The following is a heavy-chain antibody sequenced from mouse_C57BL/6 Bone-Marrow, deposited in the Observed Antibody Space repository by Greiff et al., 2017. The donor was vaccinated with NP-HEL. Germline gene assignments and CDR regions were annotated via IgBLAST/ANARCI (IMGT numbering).Heavy chain of an antibody. CDR1: GYSITSGYY. CDR3: ARDRITTVLDY. J-gene: IGHJ2*01. V-gene: IGHV3-6*01. CDR2: ISYDGSN. D-gene: IGHD1-1*01. Sequence: VQLKESGPGLVKPSQSLSLTCSVTGYSITSGYYWNWIRQFPGNKLEWMGYISYDGSNNYNPSLKNRISITRDTSKNQFFLKLNSVTTEDTATYYCARDRITTVLDYWGQGTTLTVSS.